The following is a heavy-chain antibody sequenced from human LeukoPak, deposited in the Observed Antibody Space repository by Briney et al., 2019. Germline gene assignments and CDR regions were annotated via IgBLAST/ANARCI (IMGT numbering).Heavy chain of an antibody. CDR2: ISGSGGST. V-gene: IGHV3-23*01. D-gene: IGHD3-10*01. CDR1: GFTFSSYA. Sequence: GGSLRLSCAASGFTFSSYAMSWVRQAPGKGLEWVSAISGSGGSTYYADSVKGRFTISRDNAKNSLYLQMNSLRAEDTAVYYCARESGFRGDAFDIWGQGTMVTVSS. CDR3: ARESGFRGDAFDI. J-gene: IGHJ3*02.